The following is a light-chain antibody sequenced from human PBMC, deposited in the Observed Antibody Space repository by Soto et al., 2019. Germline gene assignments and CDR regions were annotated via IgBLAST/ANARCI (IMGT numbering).Light chain of an antibody. CDR1: SSNIGAGYD. CDR2: GNS. V-gene: IGLV1-40*01. J-gene: IGLJ3*02. Sequence: QSVLTQPPSVSGAPGQRVTISCTGSSSNIGAGYDVHWYQQLPGTAPKLLIYGNSNRPSGVPDRFSGSKSDTSASLAITGLQAEDEADYYCQSYDNSLSVWVFGGGTQLTVL. CDR3: QSYDNSLSVWV.